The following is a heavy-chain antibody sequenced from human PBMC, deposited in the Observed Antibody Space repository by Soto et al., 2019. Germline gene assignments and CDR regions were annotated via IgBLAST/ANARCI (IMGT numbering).Heavy chain of an antibody. J-gene: IGHJ4*02. CDR3: AKPRRVSIAVAANPYYFDY. V-gene: IGHV3-23*01. CDR2: ISGSGGST. D-gene: IGHD6-19*01. Sequence: GGSLRLSCAASGFTFSSYAMSWVRQAPGKGLEWVSAISGSGGSTYYADSVKGRFTISRDNSKNTLYLQMNSLRAEDTAVYYCAKPRRVSIAVAANPYYFDYWRQGTLVPVSS. CDR1: GFTFSSYA.